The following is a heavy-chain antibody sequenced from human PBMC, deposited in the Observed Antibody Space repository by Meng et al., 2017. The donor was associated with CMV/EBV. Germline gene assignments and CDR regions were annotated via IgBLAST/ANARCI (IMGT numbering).Heavy chain of an antibody. J-gene: IGHJ6*02. V-gene: IGHV1-69*05. Sequence: SYAISWVRQAPGQGLEWMGGIIPIFGTANYAQKFQGRVTITTDESTSTAYMELSSLRSEDTAVYYCARLAGVPAANGFNDRYGMDVWGQGTTVTVSS. CDR2: IIPIFGTA. CDR3: ARLAGVPAANGFNDRYGMDV. D-gene: IGHD2-2*01. CDR1: SYA.